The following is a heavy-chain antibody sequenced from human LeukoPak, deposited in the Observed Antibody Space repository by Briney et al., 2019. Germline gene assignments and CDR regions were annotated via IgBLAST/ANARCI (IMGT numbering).Heavy chain of an antibody. CDR2: IIPILGIA. CDR3: ARDAGVVVVPAAPVL. J-gene: IGHJ4*02. CDR1: GGTFSSYA. Sequence: ASVKVSCKASGGTFSSYAISWVRQAPGQGLEWMGRIIPILGIANYAQKFQGRVTITADKSTSTAYMELSSLRSEDTAVYYCARDAGVVVVPAAPVLWGQGTLVTVSS. V-gene: IGHV1-69*04. D-gene: IGHD2-2*01.